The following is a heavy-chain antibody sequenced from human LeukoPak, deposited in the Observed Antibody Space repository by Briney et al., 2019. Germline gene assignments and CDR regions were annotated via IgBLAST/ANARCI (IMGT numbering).Heavy chain of an antibody. D-gene: IGHD3-10*01. V-gene: IGHV1-69*13. Sequence: SVKVSCKASGGTFSSYAISWVRQAPGQGLEWMGGINPIFGTANYAQKFQGRVTITADESTSTAYMELSSLRSEDTAVYYCARVWGRHYYYGSGSPWAFYYGMDVWGQGTTVTVSS. CDR3: ARVWGRHYYYGSGSPWAFYYGMDV. CDR2: INPIFGTA. J-gene: IGHJ6*02. CDR1: GGTFSSYA.